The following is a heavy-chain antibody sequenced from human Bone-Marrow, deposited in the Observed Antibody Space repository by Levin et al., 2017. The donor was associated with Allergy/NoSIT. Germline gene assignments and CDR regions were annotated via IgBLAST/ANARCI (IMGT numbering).Heavy chain of an antibody. CDR3: AKGTTIFGVVVFDY. V-gene: IGHV3-9*01. Sequence: GGSLRLSCAASGFTFDDYAMHWVRQAPGKGLEWVSGISWNSGSIGYADSVKGRFTISRDNAKNSLYLQMNSLRAEDTALYYCAKGTTIFGVVVFDYWGQGTLVTVSS. J-gene: IGHJ4*02. CDR2: ISWNSGSI. CDR1: GFTFDDYA. D-gene: IGHD3-3*01.